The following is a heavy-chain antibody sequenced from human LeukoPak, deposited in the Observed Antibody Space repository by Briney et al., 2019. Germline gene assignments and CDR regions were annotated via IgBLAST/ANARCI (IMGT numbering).Heavy chain of an antibody. CDR2: ISYDGSNK. Sequence: PRGSLRLSCAASGFTFSSYAMHWVRQAPGKGLEWVAVISYDGSNKYYADSVKGRFTISRDSSNNTLYLQMNSLSAEDTAVYYCARDGRYSSSWHQYYYYMDVWGKGTTVTVSS. D-gene: IGHD6-13*01. J-gene: IGHJ6*03. CDR3: ARDGRYSSSWHQYYYYMDV. V-gene: IGHV3-30-3*01. CDR1: GFTFSSYA.